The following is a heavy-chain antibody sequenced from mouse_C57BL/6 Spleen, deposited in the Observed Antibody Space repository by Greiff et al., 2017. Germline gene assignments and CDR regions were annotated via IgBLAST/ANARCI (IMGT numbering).Heavy chain of an antibody. D-gene: IGHD2-3*01. Sequence: VQLKESGGGLVKPGGSLKLYCAASGFTFSSYAMSWVRQTPEKRLEWVATISDGGSYTYYPDNVKGRFTISRDNAKNNLYLQMSHLKSEDTAMYYCARDDGYYWYFDVWGTGTTVTVSS. CDR3: ARDDGYYWYFDV. CDR2: ISDGGSYT. J-gene: IGHJ1*03. CDR1: GFTFSSYA. V-gene: IGHV5-4*01.